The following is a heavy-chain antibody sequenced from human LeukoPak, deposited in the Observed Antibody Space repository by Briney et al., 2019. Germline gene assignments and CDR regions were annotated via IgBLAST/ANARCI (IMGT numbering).Heavy chain of an antibody. V-gene: IGHV3-21*01. CDR3: ARALPGIYCTNGVCYTGPFDY. D-gene: IGHD2-8*01. CDR1: GFTFSSYS. CDR2: ISSSSSYI. Sequence: GGSLRLSCAASGFTFSSYSMNWVRQAPGKGLEWVSSISSSSSYIYYADSVKGRFTISRDNAKNSLYLQMNSLRAEDTAVYYCARALPGIYCTNGVCYTGPFDYWGQGTLVTVSS. J-gene: IGHJ4*02.